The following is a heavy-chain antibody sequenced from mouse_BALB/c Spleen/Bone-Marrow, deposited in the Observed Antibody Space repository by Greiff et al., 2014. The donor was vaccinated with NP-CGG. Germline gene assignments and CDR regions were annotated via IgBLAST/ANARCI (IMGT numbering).Heavy chain of an antibody. V-gene: IGHV14-3*02. CDR1: GFNIKDTY. CDR2: IDPANGNT. Sequence: EVQLQQSGAELVKPGASVKLSCTASGFNIKDTYMHWVKQRPEQGLEWIGRIDPANGNTKYDPKFQGKATITADTSSNTAYLQLSSLTSEDTAVYYCAAYYYGSSQFAYWGQGTPVTVSA. CDR3: AAYYYGSSQFAY. J-gene: IGHJ3*01. D-gene: IGHD1-1*01.